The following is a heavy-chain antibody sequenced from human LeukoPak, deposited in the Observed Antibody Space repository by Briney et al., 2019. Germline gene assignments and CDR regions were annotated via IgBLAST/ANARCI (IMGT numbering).Heavy chain of an antibody. CDR1: GFSLNTYS. J-gene: IGHJ3*02. CDR2: ITSSRSTI. V-gene: IGHV3-48*01. D-gene: IGHD6-6*01. Sequence: GGSLRLSCAASGFSLNTYSMNWDRQAPGKGLEWISYITSSRSTIYYADSVKGRFTISRDNAENSLYLQMNSLRADDTAVYYCAREYSSSSGRAFDIWGQGTMVTVSS. CDR3: AREYSSSSGRAFDI.